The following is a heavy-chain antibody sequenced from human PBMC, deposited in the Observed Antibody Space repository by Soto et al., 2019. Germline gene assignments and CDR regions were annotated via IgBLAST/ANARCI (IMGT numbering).Heavy chain of an antibody. V-gene: IGHV1-46*01. CDR1: GYTVTSYY. Sequence: ASGKVSCKASGYTVTSYYMHWVRQAPGQGLEWMGIINPSGGSTSYAQKFQGRVTMTRDTSTSTAYMELSRLRSDDTAVYYCAREGAMALRFDGDYYYGMDVWGQGTTVTVSS. CDR3: AREGAMALRFDGDYYYGMDV. J-gene: IGHJ6*02. CDR2: INPSGGST. D-gene: IGHD5-18*01.